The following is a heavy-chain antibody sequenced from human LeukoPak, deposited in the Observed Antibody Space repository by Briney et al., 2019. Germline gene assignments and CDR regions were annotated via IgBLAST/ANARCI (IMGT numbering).Heavy chain of an antibody. D-gene: IGHD2-2*02. CDR1: GYTFTGYY. Sequence: ASVKLSCKASGYTFTGYYMHWVRQAPGQGLEWMGWINPNSGGTNYAQKFQGRVTMTRDASISTAYMELTRLRSDDTAVYYCASSEGYTDAFQIWGQGTMVTVSS. J-gene: IGHJ3*02. CDR3: ASSEGYTDAFQI. V-gene: IGHV1-2*02. CDR2: INPNSGGT.